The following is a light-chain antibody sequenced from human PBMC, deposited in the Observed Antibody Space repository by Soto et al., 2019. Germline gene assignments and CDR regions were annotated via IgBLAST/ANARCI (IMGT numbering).Light chain of an antibody. Sequence: EIVMTQSPATLSVSPGERATLSCRASQSVSSNLAWYQQKPGQAPRLLIYGASTRATGIPARFSGSGSGTEFTLTISSLQSEDFAVYYGQQYNNWPPGTFGQGTKVESK. CDR1: QSVSSN. CDR3: QQYNNWPPGT. J-gene: IGKJ1*01. V-gene: IGKV3-15*01. CDR2: GAS.